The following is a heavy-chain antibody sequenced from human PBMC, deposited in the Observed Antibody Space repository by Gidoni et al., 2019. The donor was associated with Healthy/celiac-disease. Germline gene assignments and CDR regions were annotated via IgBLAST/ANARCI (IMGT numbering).Heavy chain of an antibody. D-gene: IGHD3-3*01. J-gene: IGHJ3*02. CDR2: IYYSGST. CDR3: ARDPPRFLGAFDI. CDR1: GGSISSSSYY. Sequence: QLQLQESGPGLVKPSETLSLTCTVSGGSISSSSYYWGWIRQPPGKGLEWIGSIYYSGSTYYNPSLKSRVTISVDTSKNQFSLKLSSVTAADTAVYYCARDPPRFLGAFDIWGQGTMVTVSS. V-gene: IGHV4-39*07.